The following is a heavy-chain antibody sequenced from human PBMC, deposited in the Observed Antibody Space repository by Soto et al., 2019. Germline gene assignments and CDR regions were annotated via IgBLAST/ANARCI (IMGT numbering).Heavy chain of an antibody. CDR1: GFTFSNYA. Sequence: QVQLVESGGGVVQPGRSLRLSCAASGFTFSNYAMHWVRQAPGKGPEWVAVISYDGSNKYYADSVKGRFTISRDNSKNTLYLQMNSLRAEDTAVYYCAKDGGYCSSTSCKYYYYYYMDVWGKGTTVTVSS. J-gene: IGHJ6*03. D-gene: IGHD2-2*01. CDR2: ISYDGSNK. V-gene: IGHV3-30*18. CDR3: AKDGGYCSSTSCKYYYYYYMDV.